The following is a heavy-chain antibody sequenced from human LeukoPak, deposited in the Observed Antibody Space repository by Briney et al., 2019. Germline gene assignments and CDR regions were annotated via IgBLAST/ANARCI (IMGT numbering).Heavy chain of an antibody. J-gene: IGHJ6*03. CDR1: GYNFPIYW. Sequence: GESLKISCKGSGYNFPIYWIGWVRPMPGQGLEWMGIIYPDDSNTIYGPSFQGQVTISADKSINTAYLEWSSLKASDTAIYYCARQGAAGKYYYYYMDVWGKGTTVTVSS. CDR3: ARQGAAGKYYYYYMDV. CDR2: IYPDDSNT. D-gene: IGHD6-13*01. V-gene: IGHV5-51*01.